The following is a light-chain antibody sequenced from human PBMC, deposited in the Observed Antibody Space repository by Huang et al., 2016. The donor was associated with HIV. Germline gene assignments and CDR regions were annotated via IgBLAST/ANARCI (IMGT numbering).Light chain of an antibody. CDR2: DAS. V-gene: IGKV3-11*01. Sequence: IVLTQSPATLSLSPGERAILSCRASQHVRTYLAWYQQKPGQAPRLLIHDASKRANGIPSRFSGSGSGTDFTRTISSLEPEDFAVYYCQHRGTWPPYTFGQGTKLEIK. J-gene: IGKJ2*01. CDR1: QHVRTY. CDR3: QHRGTWPPYT.